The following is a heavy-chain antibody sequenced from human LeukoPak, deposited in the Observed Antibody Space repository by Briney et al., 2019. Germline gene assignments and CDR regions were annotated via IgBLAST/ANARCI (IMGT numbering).Heavy chain of an antibody. V-gene: IGHV3-7*01. J-gene: IGHJ1*01. CDR2: IKEDGSEK. D-gene: IGHD3-16*01. CDR3: ATAGGRKACFQH. CDR1: GFTFSNYW. Sequence: PGGSLRLSCAASGFTFSNYWMSWVRQAPGKGLEWVANIKEDGSEKDYVDSVKGRLTISRDNAKNSLYLQINSLRAEDTAVYYCATAGGRKACFQHWGQGTLVTVSS.